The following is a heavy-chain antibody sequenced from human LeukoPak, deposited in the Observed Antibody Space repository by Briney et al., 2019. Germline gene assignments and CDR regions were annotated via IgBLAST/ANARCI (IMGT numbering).Heavy chain of an antibody. D-gene: IGHD5-24*01. CDR3: ASARWLRAFDI. V-gene: IGHV1-46*01. Sequence: GTSVKVSCKASGYTFTSYYMHWVRQAPGQGLEWMGIINPSGGSTSYAQKFQGRVTMTRDMSTSTVYMELSSLRSEDTAVYYCASARWLRAFDIWGQGTMVTVSS. CDR1: GYTFTSYY. J-gene: IGHJ3*02. CDR2: INPSGGST.